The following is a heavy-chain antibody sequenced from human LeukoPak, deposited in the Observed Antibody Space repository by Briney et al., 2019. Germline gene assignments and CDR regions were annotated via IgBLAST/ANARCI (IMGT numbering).Heavy chain of an antibody. CDR3: ARDAQWLVPEGYFYYMDV. D-gene: IGHD6-19*01. Sequence: GGSLRLSCAGSGLTFSRYSMNWFRQAPGKGLERVSSISSRSTNIFYADSVKGRFTISRDNAKNSLYLQKNSLGAEDTAVYYCARDAQWLVPEGYFYYMDVWGKGTTVTVSS. J-gene: IGHJ6*03. CDR2: ISSRSTNI. V-gene: IGHV3-21*01. CDR1: GLTFSRYS.